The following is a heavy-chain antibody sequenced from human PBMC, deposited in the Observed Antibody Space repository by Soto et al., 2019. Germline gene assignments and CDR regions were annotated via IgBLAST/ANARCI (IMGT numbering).Heavy chain of an antibody. J-gene: IGHJ5*02. D-gene: IGHD3-10*01. CDR1: GYTFTYYD. CDR3: ARGVGSGSYYNQYNWFDP. CDR2: MNPNSGNA. V-gene: IGHV1-8*01. Sequence: ASVKVSCKASGYTFTYYDMNWVRQATGQGLEWMGWMNPNSGNAGYAQKFQGRVTMTSDTSISTAYMELRSLRSDDTAVYYCARGVGSGSYYNQYNWFDPWGQGTLVTVSS.